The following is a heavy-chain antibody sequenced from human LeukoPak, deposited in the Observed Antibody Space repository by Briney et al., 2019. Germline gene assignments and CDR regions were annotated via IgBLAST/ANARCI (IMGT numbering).Heavy chain of an antibody. V-gene: IGHV3-23*01. Sequence: GGSLRLSCAASGFTFSSYAMSWVRQAPGKGLEWVSAISGSGGSTYYADSVKGRFTTSRDNSKNTLYLQMNSLRVEDTAVFYCARGSRVTIRLDAFDIWGQGTMVTVSS. D-gene: IGHD4-17*01. CDR2: ISGSGGST. J-gene: IGHJ3*02. CDR1: GFTFSSYA. CDR3: ARGSRVTIRLDAFDI.